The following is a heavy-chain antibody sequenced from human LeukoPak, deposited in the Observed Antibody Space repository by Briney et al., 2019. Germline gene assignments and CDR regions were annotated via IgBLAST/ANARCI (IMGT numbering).Heavy chain of an antibody. J-gene: IGHJ4*02. D-gene: IGHD1-26*01. CDR2: INPSGGRT. CDR1: GYTFKKYA. Sequence: ASVKVSCKASGYTFKKYAISWVRQAPGQGLEWMGVINPSGGRTTYAQKFQGRVTMTSDTSTSTVYMELSSLRSEDTAVYYCSRDLGGSYFDYWGQGTLVTVSS. V-gene: IGHV1-46*02. CDR3: SRDLGGSYFDY.